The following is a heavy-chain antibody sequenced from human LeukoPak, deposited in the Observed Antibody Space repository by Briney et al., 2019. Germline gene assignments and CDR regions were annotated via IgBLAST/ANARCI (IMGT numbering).Heavy chain of an antibody. CDR3: AGMGSTVREGRPFDY. V-gene: IGHV1-69*13. D-gene: IGHD4-17*01. CDR1: GGTFSSYA. CDR2: IIPIFGTA. J-gene: IGHJ4*02. Sequence: SVKVSCKASGGTFSSYAISWVRQAPGQGLEWMGGIIPIFGTANYAQKFQGRVTITADESTSTAYMELSSLRSEDTAVYYCAGMGSTVREGRPFDYWGQGTLVTVSS.